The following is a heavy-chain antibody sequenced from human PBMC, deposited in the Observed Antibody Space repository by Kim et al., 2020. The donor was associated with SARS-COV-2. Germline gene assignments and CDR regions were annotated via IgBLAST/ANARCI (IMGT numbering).Heavy chain of an antibody. V-gene: IGHV3-53*01. CDR3: ASEGITGTTGLFYYYMDV. CDR2: IYSGGST. D-gene: IGHD1-7*01. J-gene: IGHJ6*03. Sequence: GGSLRLSCAASGFTVSSNYMSWVRQAPGKGLEWVSVIYSGGSTYYADSVKGRFTISRHNSKNTLYLQMNSLRAEDTAVYYCASEGITGTTGLFYYYMDVWGKGTTVTVSS. CDR1: GFTVSSNY.